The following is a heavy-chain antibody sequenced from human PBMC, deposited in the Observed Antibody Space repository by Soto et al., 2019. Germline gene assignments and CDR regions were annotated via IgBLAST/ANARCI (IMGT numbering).Heavy chain of an antibody. J-gene: IGHJ4*02. CDR1: GFTFSSYG. CDR3: ARDGYYGSGSYYPGGY. CDR2: IWYDGSNK. D-gene: IGHD3-10*01. V-gene: IGHV3-33*01. Sequence: QVQLVESGGGVVQPGRSLRLSCAASGFTFSSYGMHWVRQAPGKGLEWVAVIWYDGSNKYYADSVKGRFTISRDNSKNTLYLQMNSLRAEDTAVYYCARDGYYGSGSYYPGGYWGQGTLVTVSS.